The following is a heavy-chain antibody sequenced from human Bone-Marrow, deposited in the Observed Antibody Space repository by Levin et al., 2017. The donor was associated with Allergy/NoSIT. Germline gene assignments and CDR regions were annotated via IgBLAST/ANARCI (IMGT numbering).Heavy chain of an antibody. J-gene: IGHJ4*02. Sequence: HGESLKISCAASGFNFASYGMNWVRQAPGKGLEWVSSISGTGRHIYLADSLKGRFTISRDNAKNSLSLQMNNLRVEDTAVFYCAKDEGPFSSSFAFDCWGQGALVTVSS. CDR1: GFNFASYG. CDR3: AKDEGPFSSSFAFDC. D-gene: IGHD2-2*01. V-gene: IGHV3-21*01. CDR2: ISGTGRHI.